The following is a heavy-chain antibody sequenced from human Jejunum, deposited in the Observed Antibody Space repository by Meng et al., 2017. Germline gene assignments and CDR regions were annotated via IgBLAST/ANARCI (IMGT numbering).Heavy chain of an antibody. J-gene: IGHJ4*02. D-gene: IGHD3-16*01. Sequence: EVVLVGSGGGLFQPGGSLRLSCAASGFTFSNSAMSWVRQAPGKGLEWVSVISGSDGRTYYADSVRGRFTISRDTSKNTLYLQMISLRAEDTAVYYCAKLTSLWGQGTLVTVSS. CDR3: AKLTSL. CDR1: GFTFSNSA. V-gene: IGHV3-23*04. CDR2: ISGSDGRT.